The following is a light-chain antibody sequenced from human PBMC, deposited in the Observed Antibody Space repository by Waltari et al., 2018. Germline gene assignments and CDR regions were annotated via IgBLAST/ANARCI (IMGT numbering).Light chain of an antibody. CDR1: SSNIGAGYD. CDR3: QSYDSSLSGSYV. V-gene: IGLV1-40*01. CDR2: GNN. Sequence: QSVLTQPPSVSGAPGQRVTISCPGSSSNIGAGYDVHWYQQLPGTAPKLLIYGNNNRPSGVPDRFSGSKSGTSASLALTGLQAEDEADYYCQSYDSSLSGSYVFGTGTKVTVL. J-gene: IGLJ1*01.